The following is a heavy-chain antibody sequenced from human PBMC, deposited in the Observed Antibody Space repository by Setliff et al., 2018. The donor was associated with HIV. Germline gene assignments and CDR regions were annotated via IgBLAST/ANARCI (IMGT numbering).Heavy chain of an antibody. V-gene: IGHV4-34*01. CDR3: ARQVTVVGYFETAAGSFNY. CDR1: GGSFSGYS. J-gene: IGHJ4*02. CDR2: ISHSGST. Sequence: PSETLSLTCAVYGGSFSGYSWNWIRQPPGKGLEWIGEISHSGSTNYNPSLKSRVTISVDTSKNQFSLKVRSVTAADTAVYYCARQVTVVGYFETAAGSFNYWGPGTLVTVS. D-gene: IGHD2-21*01.